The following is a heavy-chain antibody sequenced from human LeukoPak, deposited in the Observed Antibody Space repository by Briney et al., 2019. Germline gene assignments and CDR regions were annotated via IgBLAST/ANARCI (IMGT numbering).Heavy chain of an antibody. CDR2: INCNGGGT. D-gene: IGHD2-21*01. CDR1: GYTFTGYY. V-gene: IGHV1-2*06. CDR3: ARDYGPYPGCNWFDP. J-gene: IGHJ5*02. Sequence: GASVKVSCKASGYTFTGYYIHWVRQAPGQGLEWMGRINCNGGGTSYAQKFLGRVTMTRDTSISTAYMELDRLTSDDTAVYYCARDYGPYPGCNWFDPWGQGTLVTVSS.